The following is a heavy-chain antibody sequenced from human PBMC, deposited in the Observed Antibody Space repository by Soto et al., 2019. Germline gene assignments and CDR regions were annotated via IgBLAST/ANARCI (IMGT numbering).Heavy chain of an antibody. D-gene: IGHD2-2*01. Sequence: VASVKVSCKASGYTFTSYDINWVRQATGQGLEWMGWMNPNSGNTGYAQKFQGRVTMTRNTSISTAYMELSSLRSEDTAVYYCARCPLSPALYYYYYGMDVWGQGTTVTVSS. V-gene: IGHV1-8*01. CDR3: ARCPLSPALYYYYYGMDV. CDR1: GYTFTSYD. J-gene: IGHJ6*02. CDR2: MNPNSGNT.